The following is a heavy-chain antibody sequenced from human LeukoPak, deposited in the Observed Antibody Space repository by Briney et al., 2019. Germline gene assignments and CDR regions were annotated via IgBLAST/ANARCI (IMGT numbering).Heavy chain of an antibody. D-gene: IGHD2-21*02. CDR1: GFNFGASY. CDR3: AGVVTAFRGGKPFDR. V-gene: IGHV3-11*01. Sequence: GGSLRLSCAASGFNFGASYMSWIRHAPGKGLEWISYLSYGVSTVWYADSVRGRFTISRDKAKKSLYLQMNSMGAEEKAIYYCAGVVTAFRGGKPFDRWGQGTPVTASS. CDR2: LSYGVSTV. J-gene: IGHJ4*01.